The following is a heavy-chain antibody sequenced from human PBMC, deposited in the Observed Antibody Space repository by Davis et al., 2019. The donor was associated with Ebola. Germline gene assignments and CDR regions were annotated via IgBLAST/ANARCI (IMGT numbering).Heavy chain of an antibody. CDR2: IIPIFGAA. CDR1: GGTFSSYA. CDR3: AREDGGRFLGNYNWFDP. J-gene: IGHJ5*02. Sequence: AASVKVSCKASGGTFSSYAISWVRQAPGQGLEWMGRIIPIFGAANYAQKFQGRVTITADKSTSTAYMELSSLRSEDTAVYYCAREDGGRFLGNYNWFDPWGQGTLVTVSS. D-gene: IGHD3-3*01. V-gene: IGHV1-69*06.